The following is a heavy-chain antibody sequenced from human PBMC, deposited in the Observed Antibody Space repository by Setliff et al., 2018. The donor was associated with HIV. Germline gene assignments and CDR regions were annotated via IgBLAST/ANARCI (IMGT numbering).Heavy chain of an antibody. D-gene: IGHD4-17*01. CDR2: IHDSGSS. CDR3: ARQYQLYGDTYRYFDF. J-gene: IGHJ4*02. CDR1: GAYISTYF. Sequence: PSETLSLTCTVSGAYISTYFWSWIRQSPGRGLEWIGYIHDSGSSKYNPSLKSRLTMSLDTSKNRFSLRLTSVTAADTAVYYCARQYQLYGDTYRYFDFWGQGTLVTVSS. V-gene: IGHV4-59*08.